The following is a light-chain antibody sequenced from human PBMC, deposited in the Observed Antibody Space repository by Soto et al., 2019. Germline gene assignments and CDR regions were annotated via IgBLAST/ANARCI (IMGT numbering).Light chain of an antibody. Sequence: QSVLSQPAAASGSPGQSVTISCTGTCSVFVAYDYGSCYQQHPGEASKLMSYEFNKRPSGVPDRFSGSKSGNPASMTLSGLQAEDEDDYHRSSFAGRKNSPYVFGSGTKVIV. V-gene: IGLV2-8*01. CDR2: EFN. CDR3: SSFAGRKNSPYV. J-gene: IGLJ1*01. CDR1: CSVFVAYDY.